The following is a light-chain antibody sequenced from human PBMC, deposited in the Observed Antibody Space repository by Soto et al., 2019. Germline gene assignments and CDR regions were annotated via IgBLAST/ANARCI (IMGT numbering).Light chain of an antibody. CDR2: WAS. V-gene: IGKV4-1*01. J-gene: IGKJ3*01. CDR3: QQYYSTPFT. Sequence: DIVMTQSPDSLAVSLGERATINCKYSQSVLYSSDNKNYLAWYQQKRGQPPKLLFYWASTRESGVPDRFSGSGSETDVTLTISRLQAEDVAVYYCQQYYSTPFTFGPGTKVDIK. CDR1: QSVLYSSDNKNY.